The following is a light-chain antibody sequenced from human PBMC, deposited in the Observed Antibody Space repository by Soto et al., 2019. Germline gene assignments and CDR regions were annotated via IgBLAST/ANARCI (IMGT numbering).Light chain of an antibody. Sequence: QPVLSQPASVSGSPGQSITISCTGTSRDVGGYNYVSWYQQHPGKAPKLMIYDVSNRPSGVSNRFSGSKSGNTASLTIPGLQAEDEADYYCSSYTSSSTRVFGTGTKVTVL. CDR1: SRDVGGYNY. V-gene: IGLV2-14*01. CDR3: SSYTSSSTRV. J-gene: IGLJ1*01. CDR2: DVS.